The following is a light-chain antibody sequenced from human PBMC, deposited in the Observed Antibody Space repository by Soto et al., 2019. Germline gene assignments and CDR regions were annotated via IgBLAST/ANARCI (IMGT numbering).Light chain of an antibody. V-gene: IGKV3-15*01. CDR1: QSVSSN. Sequence: EIVMTQSPATLSVSPGDRATLSCRASQSVSSNLAWYQQKPGQAPRLLIYGASTRATGIPARFSGSESGTEFTLTISSLQSEDFAVDYCQQYNNWTPITFGQGTKLE. J-gene: IGKJ2*01. CDR3: QQYNNWTPIT. CDR2: GAS.